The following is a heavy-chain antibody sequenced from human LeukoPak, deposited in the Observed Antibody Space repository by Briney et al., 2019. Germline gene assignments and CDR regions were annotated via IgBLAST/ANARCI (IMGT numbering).Heavy chain of an antibody. CDR2: IYSGGST. CDR1: GFTVSSNY. J-gene: IGHJ4*02. D-gene: IGHD4-17*01. Sequence: GGSLRLSCAASGFTVSSNYMSWVRQAPGKGLEWVSVIYSGGSTYYADSVKGRFTISRDNSKNTLYLQMNSLRAEDTAVYYCARALTTVTYWGGYYFDYWGQGTLVTVSS. CDR3: ARALTTVTYWGGYYFDY. V-gene: IGHV3-53*01.